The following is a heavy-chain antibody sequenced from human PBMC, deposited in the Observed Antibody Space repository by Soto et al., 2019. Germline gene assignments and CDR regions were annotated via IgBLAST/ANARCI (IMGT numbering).Heavy chain of an antibody. J-gene: IGHJ4*02. CDR2: IYSGGST. D-gene: IGHD3-22*01. CDR1: GFTVSSNY. CDR3: ARGPGYYYDSSGYYDD. V-gene: IGHV3-53*04. Sequence: PGGSLRLSCAASGFTVSSNYMSWVRQAPGKGLEWVSVIYSGGSTYYADSVKGRFTISRHNSKNTLYLQMNSLRAEDTAVYYCARGPGYYYDSSGYYDDWGQGTLVTVSS.